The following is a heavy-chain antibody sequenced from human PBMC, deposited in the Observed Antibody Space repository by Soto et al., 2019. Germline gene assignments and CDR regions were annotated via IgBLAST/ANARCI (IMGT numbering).Heavy chain of an antibody. CDR1: GYTFNTYG. V-gene: IGHV1-18*01. Sequence: ASVKVSCKTSGYTFNTYGINRVRQAPGQGLELMGWISAYDGKTTYAEKFQGRVTLTTDTSTSTAYMELRSLRSDDTAIYSCARDPHEFWTSYWFDPWGQGTPVTVSA. CDR2: ISAYDGKT. D-gene: IGHD3-3*01. CDR3: ARDPHEFWTSYWFDP. J-gene: IGHJ5*02.